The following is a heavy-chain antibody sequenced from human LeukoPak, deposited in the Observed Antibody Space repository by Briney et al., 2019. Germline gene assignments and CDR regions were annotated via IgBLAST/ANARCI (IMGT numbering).Heavy chain of an antibody. CDR2: IYHSETT. D-gene: IGHD2-2*02. CDR1: GGSISSGDYY. J-gene: IGHJ5*02. V-gene: IGHV4-30-4*01. Sequence: XXVSGGSISSGDYYWRWIRQPPGKGLEWIGYIYHSETTYYNPSLKSRVTMSVDTSKNQFSLKLSSVTAADTAVYYCARATIVPAAINWFDPWGQGTLVTVSS. CDR3: ARATIVPAAINWFDP.